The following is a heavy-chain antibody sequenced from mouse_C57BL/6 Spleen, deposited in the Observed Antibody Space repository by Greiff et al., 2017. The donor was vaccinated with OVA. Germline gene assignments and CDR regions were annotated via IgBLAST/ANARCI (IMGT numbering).Heavy chain of an antibody. CDR3: ARDYYGSSYYFDY. CDR2: INYDGSST. J-gene: IGHJ2*01. Sequence: EVMLVESEGGLVQPGSSMKLSCTASGFTFSDYYMAWVRQVPEKGLEWVANINYDGSSTYYLDSLKSRFIISRDNAKNILYLQMSSLKSEDTATDYCARDYYGSSYYFDYWGQGTTLTVSS. V-gene: IGHV5-16*01. CDR1: GFTFSDYY. D-gene: IGHD1-1*01.